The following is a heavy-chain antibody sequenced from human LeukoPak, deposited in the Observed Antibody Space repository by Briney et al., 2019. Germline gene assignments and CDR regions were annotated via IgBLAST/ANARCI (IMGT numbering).Heavy chain of an antibody. CDR1: GFTFSSYA. J-gene: IGHJ4*02. V-gene: IGHV3-30*03. D-gene: IGHD6-13*01. Sequence: PGGSLRLSCAASGFTFSSYAMSWVRQAPGKGLEWVAVVSSGGSIKYYADSGKGRFTISRDTSKNTVYLQMNSLGTEDTAFYYCARGYSSSWLGYFDYWGQGTLVTVSS. CDR3: ARGYSSSWLGYFDY. CDR2: VSSGGSIK.